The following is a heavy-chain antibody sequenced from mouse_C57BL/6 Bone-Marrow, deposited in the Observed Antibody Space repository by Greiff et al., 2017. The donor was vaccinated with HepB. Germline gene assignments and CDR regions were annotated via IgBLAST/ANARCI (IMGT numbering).Heavy chain of an antibody. D-gene: IGHD2-3*01. Sequence: VQLQQPGAELVKPGASVKLSCKASGYTFTSYWMHWVKPRPGRGLEWIGRIDPNSGGTKYNEKFKSQATLTVDKPSSTAYMQLSSLTSEDSAVYYCAREKMNGYYAPFAMDYWGQGTSVTVSS. CDR1: GYTFTSYW. CDR2: IDPNSGGT. CDR3: AREKMNGYYAPFAMDY. J-gene: IGHJ4*01. V-gene: IGHV1-72*01.